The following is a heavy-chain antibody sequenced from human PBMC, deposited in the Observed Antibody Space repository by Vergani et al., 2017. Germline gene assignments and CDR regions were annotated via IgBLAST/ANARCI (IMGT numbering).Heavy chain of an antibody. CDR3: AREEILTGYYINAFYI. D-gene: IGHD3-9*01. CDR1: GGSISSYY. Sequence: QVQLQESGPGLVKPSETLSLTCTVSGGSISSYYWSWIRQPPGKGLEWIGYIYYSGSTNYNPSLKSRVTISVDTSKNQFSLKLSSVTAADTAVYYCAREEILTGYYINAFYIWGQGTMVTVSS. V-gene: IGHV4-59*01. CDR2: IYYSGST. J-gene: IGHJ3*02.